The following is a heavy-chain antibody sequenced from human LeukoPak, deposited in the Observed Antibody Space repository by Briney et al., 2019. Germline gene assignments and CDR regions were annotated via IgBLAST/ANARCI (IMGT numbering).Heavy chain of an antibody. V-gene: IGHV3-23*01. D-gene: IGHD3-22*01. J-gene: IGHJ4*02. CDR3: AKDRRGFYRPTDY. CDR1: GFTFYNYA. Sequence: GGSLRLSCAASGFTFYNYAMNWVCQAPGKGLEWVSGISGGGDITYYADSVKGRFTISRDHSKNTLYLQMDNLTAEDTAVYYCAKDRRGFYRPTDYWGQGTLVTVSS. CDR2: ISGGGDIT.